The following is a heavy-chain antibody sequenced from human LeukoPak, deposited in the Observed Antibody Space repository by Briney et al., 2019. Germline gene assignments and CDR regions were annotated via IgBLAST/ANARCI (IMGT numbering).Heavy chain of an antibody. CDR3: ARDRSSSWYYFDY. J-gene: IGHJ4*02. Sequence: ASVKVSCKASGYTFTSYYMHWVRQAPGQGLEWMGIINPSGGSTSYAQKLQGRVTMTTDTSTSTAYVELRSLRSDDTAVYYCARDRSSSWYYFDYWGQGTLVTVSS. D-gene: IGHD6-13*01. V-gene: IGHV1-46*01. CDR2: INPSGGST. CDR1: GYTFTSYY.